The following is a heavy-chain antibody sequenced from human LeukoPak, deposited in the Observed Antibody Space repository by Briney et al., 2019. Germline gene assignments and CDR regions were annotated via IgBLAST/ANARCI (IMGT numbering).Heavy chain of an antibody. CDR3: ARGRYCSADICSGGDAFDI. Sequence: SETLSLTRTVSGGSINNYYWSWIRQPAGKGLEWIGRIYTRGSTNYNPSLKSRVTMSVDTSKNQFSLKLSSVTAADTAVYYCARGRYCSADICSGGDAFDIWGQGTMVSVSS. V-gene: IGHV4-4*07. J-gene: IGHJ3*02. CDR2: IYTRGST. D-gene: IGHD2-15*01. CDR1: GGSINNYY.